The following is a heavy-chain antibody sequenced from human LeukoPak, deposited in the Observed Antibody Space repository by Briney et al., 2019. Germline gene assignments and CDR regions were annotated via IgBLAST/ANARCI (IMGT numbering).Heavy chain of an antibody. CDR2: ISSISSYI. CDR3: ARDSTDFDY. CDR1: GLIYSSCN. Sequence: GSLSLSFAASGLIYSSCNVKWVRQAPGKGLEGVSSISSISSYIYFADSVKRRFTVSRDNAQSSLCRKMNRPTAKDTAVTYFARDSTDFDYGSQGHLVNVSS. D-gene: IGHD2/OR15-2a*01. J-gene: IGHJ4*02. V-gene: IGHV3-21*03.